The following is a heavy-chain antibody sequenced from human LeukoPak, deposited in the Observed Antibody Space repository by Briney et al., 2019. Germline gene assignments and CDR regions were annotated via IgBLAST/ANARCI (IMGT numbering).Heavy chain of an antibody. Sequence: GGSLRLSCAASGFSVSSNYMSWVRQAPGKGLEWVSLICTGGNTYHADSVRGRFTLSRDNSKNTVYLQMNSLRVEDTAMYYCASISDLLFYFDSWGQGTLVTVSS. J-gene: IGHJ4*02. CDR1: GFSVSSNY. CDR3: ASISDLLFYFDS. CDR2: ICTGGNT. V-gene: IGHV3-66*01.